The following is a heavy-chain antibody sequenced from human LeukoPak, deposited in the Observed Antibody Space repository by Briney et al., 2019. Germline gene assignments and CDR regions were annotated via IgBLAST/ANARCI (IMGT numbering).Heavy chain of an antibody. J-gene: IGHJ4*02. CDR3: ARDNGNNYYFDY. CDR2: ISRNSKYT. CDR1: GFMFSDYF. V-gene: IGHV3-11*05. D-gene: IGHD2-8*01. Sequence: GGSLRLSCAASGFMFSDYFISWIRRAPGKELEGISYISRNSKYTKYADSVKGRFTISRANSKKLRYLQMNSLRAEDTAVYYCARDNGNNYYFDYWGQGTLVTVSS.